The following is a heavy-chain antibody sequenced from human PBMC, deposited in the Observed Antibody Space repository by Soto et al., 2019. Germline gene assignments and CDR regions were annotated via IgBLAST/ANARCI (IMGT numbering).Heavy chain of an antibody. Sequence: EVQLVESGGGLVQPGGSLRLSCAASGFTVSSNYMSWVRQAPGKGLEWVSVIYSGGSIYYADSVKGRFTISRDNSKNTLYLQMNSLRAEDTAVYYCARGGYCSGGSCYEFDYWGQGTLVTVSS. V-gene: IGHV3-66*01. CDR1: GFTVSSNY. CDR2: IYSGGSI. J-gene: IGHJ4*02. D-gene: IGHD2-15*01. CDR3: ARGGYCSGGSCYEFDY.